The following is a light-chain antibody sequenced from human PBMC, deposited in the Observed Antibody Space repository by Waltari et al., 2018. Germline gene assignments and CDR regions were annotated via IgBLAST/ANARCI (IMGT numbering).Light chain of an antibody. CDR3: ASYTSANTVL. CDR2: DVS. CDR1: RSDIGYYNF. Sequence: QSGLTQPASVSGSPGQSITISCTGTRSDIGYYNFFSRYQQHPGKAPKLVIFDVSRWPSGVSHRFSGSKSGNTASLTISGLQAEDEAAYYCASYTSANTVLFGGGTKVTVL. J-gene: IGLJ2*01. V-gene: IGLV2-14*03.